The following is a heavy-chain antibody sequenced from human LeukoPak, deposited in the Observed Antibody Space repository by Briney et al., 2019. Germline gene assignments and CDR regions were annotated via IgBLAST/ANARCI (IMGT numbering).Heavy chain of an antibody. Sequence: GGSLRLSCAASGFTFSSYSMNWARQAPGKGLEWVSSISSSSSYIYYADSVKGRFTISRDNAKNSLYLQMNSLRAEDTAVYYCARVGIVGNWFDPWGQGTLVTVSS. J-gene: IGHJ5*02. CDR3: ARVGIVGNWFDP. CDR2: ISSSSSYI. D-gene: IGHD1-26*01. CDR1: GFTFSSYS. V-gene: IGHV3-21*01.